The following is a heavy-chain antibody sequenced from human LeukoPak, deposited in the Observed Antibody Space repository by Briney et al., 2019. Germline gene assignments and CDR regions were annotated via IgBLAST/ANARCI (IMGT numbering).Heavy chain of an antibody. Sequence: PETLSLTCTMSGGSFTSYYWSWIRQPPGKGLEWIGYIYTSGSTNYNPSLKSRVTISVDTSKNQFSLKVSSVTAADTAMYYCARFGSHHYFDYWGQGTLVTVSS. CDR1: GGSFTSYY. CDR2: IYTSGST. V-gene: IGHV4-4*09. CDR3: ARFGSHHYFDY. J-gene: IGHJ4*02. D-gene: IGHD3-10*01.